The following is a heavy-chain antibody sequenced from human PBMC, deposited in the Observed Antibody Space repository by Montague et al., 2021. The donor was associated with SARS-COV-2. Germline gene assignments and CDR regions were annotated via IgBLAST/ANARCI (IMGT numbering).Heavy chain of an antibody. V-gene: IGHV4-59*08. CDR3: ARTYYDILTGYYNRGAFDI. J-gene: IGHJ3*02. D-gene: IGHD3-9*01. CDR2: IYYSGST. Sequence: SETLSLTCTVSGGSISSYYWSWIRQPPGKGLEWIGYIYYSGSTNXNPSLKSRVTISVDTSKNQFSLKLSSVTAADTAVHYCARTYYDILTGYYNRGAFDIWGQGTMVTVSS. CDR1: GGSISSYY.